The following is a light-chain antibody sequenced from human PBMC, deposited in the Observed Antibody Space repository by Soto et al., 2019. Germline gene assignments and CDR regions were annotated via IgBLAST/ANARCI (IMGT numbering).Light chain of an antibody. J-gene: IGKJ2*01. CDR2: GAY. CDR1: QSISSNY. V-gene: IGKV3-20*01. CDR3: QQYGRSPRT. Sequence: EIVLTQSPGTLSLSPGERATLSCRASQSISSNYLAWYQQKPGQAPSLLIYGAYRRATGIPDRFSASGSGTDFTLTISRLEPEDFAVYYCQQYGRSPRTFGQGTKLEIK.